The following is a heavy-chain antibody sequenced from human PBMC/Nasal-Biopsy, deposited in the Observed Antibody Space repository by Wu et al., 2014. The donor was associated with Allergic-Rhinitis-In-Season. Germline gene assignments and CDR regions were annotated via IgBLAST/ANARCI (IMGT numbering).Heavy chain of an antibody. D-gene: IGHD3-16*01. Sequence: TLSLTCTVSGDSVSSSNYYWGWIRQPPGKGMEWIGNVYYSGATYYNPSLKSRVTVSVDTSKNQFSLTLTSVTAADTAIYYCARAPFRGIVVPDKWGQGTLVTVSS. V-gene: IGHV4-39*07. CDR1: GDSVSSSNYY. J-gene: IGHJ4*02. CDR2: VYYSGAT. CDR3: ARAPFRGIVVPDK.